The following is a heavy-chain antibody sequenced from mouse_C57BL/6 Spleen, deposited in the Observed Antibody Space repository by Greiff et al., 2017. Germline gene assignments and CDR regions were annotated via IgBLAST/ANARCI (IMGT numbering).Heavy chain of an antibody. V-gene: IGHV5-16*01. CDR3: ARVTTVVAKWYFDV. CDR2: INYDGSGT. D-gene: IGHD1-1*01. J-gene: IGHJ1*03. CDR1: GFTFSDYY. Sequence: EVKLVESEGGLVQPGSSMKLSCTASGFTFSDYYMAWVRQVPEKGLEWVANINYDGSGTYYLDSLKSRFIISRDNAKNIIYMQRSSLKSEDTATYDCARVTTVVAKWYFDVWGTGTTVTVSS.